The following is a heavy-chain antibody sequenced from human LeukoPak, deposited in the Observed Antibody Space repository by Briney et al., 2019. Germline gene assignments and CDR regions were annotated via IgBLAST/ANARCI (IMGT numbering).Heavy chain of an antibody. CDR1: GFTFSSYA. CDR2: ISGSGGST. V-gene: IGHV3-23*01. CDR3: AKDLDSSGYRYYFDY. D-gene: IGHD3-22*01. Sequence: PGGSLRLSCAASGFTFSSYAMSWVRQAPGKGLEWVSAISGSGGSTYYADSVKGRFTISRDNSENTLYLQMNSLRAEDTAVYYCAKDLDSSGYRYYFDYWGQGTLVTVSS. J-gene: IGHJ4*02.